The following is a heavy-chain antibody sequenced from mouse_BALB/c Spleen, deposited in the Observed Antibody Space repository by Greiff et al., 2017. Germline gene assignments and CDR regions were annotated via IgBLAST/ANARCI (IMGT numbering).Heavy chain of an antibody. CDR2: ISSGGST. CDR3: ARVWLKDYYAMDY. CDR1: GFTFSSYA. J-gene: IGHJ4*01. V-gene: IGHV5-6-5*01. Sequence: EVKLMESGGGLVKPGGSLKLSCAASGFTFSSYAMSWVRQTPEKRLEWVASISSGGSTYYPDSVKGRFTIFRDNARNILYLQMSSLRSEDTAMYYCARVWLKDYYAMDYWGQGTSVTVSS. D-gene: IGHD2-2*01.